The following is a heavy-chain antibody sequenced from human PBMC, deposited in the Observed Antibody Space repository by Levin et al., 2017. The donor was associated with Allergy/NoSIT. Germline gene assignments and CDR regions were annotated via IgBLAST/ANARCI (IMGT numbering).Heavy chain of an antibody. CDR1: GYTFTGNY. CDR3: ARDVRVQGVNGFDY. Sequence: ASVKVSCKASGYTFTGNYMHWVRQAPGQGLEWMGWINPNSGGTNYAQKFQGRVTLTRDTSISTAYMELSSLRSDDTAVYYCARDVRVQGVNGFDYWGQGTLVTVSS. CDR2: INPNSGGT. J-gene: IGHJ4*02. V-gene: IGHV1-2*02. D-gene: IGHD3-10*01.